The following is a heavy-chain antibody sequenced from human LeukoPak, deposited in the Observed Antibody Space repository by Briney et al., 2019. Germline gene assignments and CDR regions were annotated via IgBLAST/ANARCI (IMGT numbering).Heavy chain of an antibody. Sequence: SDTLSLTCTVSGGSISTYCWSWIRQPAGKGLEWIVRIYPSGSTNYNPSLKSRVTISIDKSKNQFSLNMTSVTAADTAVYYCARDRSGYSEYYFDYWGQGTLVTVSS. J-gene: IGHJ4*02. CDR1: GGSISTYC. D-gene: IGHD5-12*01. V-gene: IGHV4-4*07. CDR2: IYPSGST. CDR3: ARDRSGYSEYYFDY.